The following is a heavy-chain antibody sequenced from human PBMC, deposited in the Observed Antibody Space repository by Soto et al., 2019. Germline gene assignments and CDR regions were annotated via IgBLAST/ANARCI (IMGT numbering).Heavy chain of an antibody. D-gene: IGHD3-10*01. CDR2: TYHNSKWNN. V-gene: IGHV6-1*01. Sequence: SQTLSLTCVISGDSVSSNSAASHWIRQSPPRGLEWLGRTYHNSKWNNDYALSVKSRITINPDTSKNQFSLHLYSVTPEDTAVYYCAGITWFRGMDVWGQGTPVTVSS. CDR1: GDSVSSNSAA. J-gene: IGHJ6*02. CDR3: AGITWFRGMDV.